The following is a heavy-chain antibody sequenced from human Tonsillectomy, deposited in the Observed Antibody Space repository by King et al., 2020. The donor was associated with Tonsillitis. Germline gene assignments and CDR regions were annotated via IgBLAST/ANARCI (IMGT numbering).Heavy chain of an antibody. CDR3: ARDPGSGWYYGMDV. CDR1: GFTFSSYA. Sequence: VQLVESGGGVVQPGRSLRLSCAASGFTFSSYAMHWVRQAPGKGLEWVAVISYDGSNKYYADSVKGRFTISRDNSKNTLYLQMNSLRAEDTAVYYRARDPGSGWYYGMDVWGQGTTVTVSS. J-gene: IGHJ6*02. V-gene: IGHV3-30-3*01. D-gene: IGHD6-19*01. CDR2: ISYDGSNK.